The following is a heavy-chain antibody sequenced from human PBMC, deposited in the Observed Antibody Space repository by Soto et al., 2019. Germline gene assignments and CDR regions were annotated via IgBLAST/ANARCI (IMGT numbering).Heavy chain of an antibody. CDR2: IYYSGST. V-gene: IGHV4-31*03. CDR3: ARVGGVIGKTARNWFDP. CDR1: GGSISSGGYY. J-gene: IGHJ5*02. Sequence: SETLSLTCTVSGGSISSGGYYWSWIRQHPEKGQEWIEYIYYSGSTYYYPSLKSRVTISVDTSKNQFSLKLSSVTAADTAFYYCARVGGVIGKTARNWFDPWGQGTLVTVSS. D-gene: IGHD3-16*02.